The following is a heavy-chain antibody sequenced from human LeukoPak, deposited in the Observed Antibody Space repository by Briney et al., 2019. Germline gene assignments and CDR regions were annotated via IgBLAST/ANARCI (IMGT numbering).Heavy chain of an antibody. D-gene: IGHD2-2*03. J-gene: IGHJ4*02. V-gene: IGHV3-23*01. CDR2: ISTGGGNT. CDR1: GFTFSSYT. CDR3: AKDGGLWISAHWGDS. Sequence: PGGSLRLSCTASGFTFSSYTMSWVRQAPGKGLKWVSTISTGGGNTYYAESVQGRFTVSRDDSKNTLYLQMNSLRAEDTAVYYCAKDGGLWISAHWGDSWGRGTLVTVSS.